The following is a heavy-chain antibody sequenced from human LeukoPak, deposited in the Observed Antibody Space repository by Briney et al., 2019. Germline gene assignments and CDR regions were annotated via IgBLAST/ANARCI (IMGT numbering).Heavy chain of an antibody. CDR2: INPNSGGT. J-gene: IGHJ4*02. CDR3: ARRCGVDCYYFDY. D-gene: IGHD2-21*02. V-gene: IGHV1-2*02. Sequence: ASVKVSCKASGYTFTGYYMHWVRQAPGQGLEWMGWINPNSGGTNYAQKFQGRVTMTRDTSISTAYMELSRLRSDDTAVYYCARRCGVDCYYFDYWGQGTLVTVSS. CDR1: GYTFTGYY.